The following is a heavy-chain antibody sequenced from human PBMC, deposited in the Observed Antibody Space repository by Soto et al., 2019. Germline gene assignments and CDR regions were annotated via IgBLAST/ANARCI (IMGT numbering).Heavy chain of an antibody. CDR1: GYTFTGNY. J-gene: IGHJ4*02. D-gene: IGHD3-16*02. Sequence: QVQLVQSGAEVKKPGASVKVCCKAYGYTFTGNYMNWVGQAPGQGFEWMGWINVNSGGTKYAQKFQGWVTMTRDTSISTAYMELSRLRSDDTAVYYCARGDKLSLYPQLDYWGQGTLVTVSS. CDR3: ARGDKLSLYPQLDY. CDR2: INVNSGGT. V-gene: IGHV1-2*04.